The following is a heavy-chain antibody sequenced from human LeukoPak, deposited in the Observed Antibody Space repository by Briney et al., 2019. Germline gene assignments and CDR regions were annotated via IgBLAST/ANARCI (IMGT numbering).Heavy chain of an antibody. V-gene: IGHV3-30-3*01. Sequence: GRSLRLSCAASGFTFSSYAMHWVRQAPGKGLEWVAVISYDGSNKYYADSVKGRFTISRDNSKNTLYLQMNSLRAEDTAVYYRELNGGNSDWNYWGQGTLVTVSS. D-gene: IGHD4-23*01. CDR1: GFTFSSYA. J-gene: IGHJ4*02. CDR3: ELNGGNSDWNY. CDR2: ISYDGSNK.